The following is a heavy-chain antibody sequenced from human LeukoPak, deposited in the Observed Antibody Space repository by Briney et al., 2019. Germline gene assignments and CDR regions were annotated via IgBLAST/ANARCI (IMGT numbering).Heavy chain of an antibody. CDR2: IYYIGNT. Sequence: SETLSLTCTVSGGSIDSSSYYWGWIRQPPGKGLEWIGSIYYIGNTYYKPSLESRVTISVDTSKNQFSLKLSSVTAADTAVYYCARGGVSSGWAYYYYYYAMDVWGQGTTVTVSS. J-gene: IGHJ6*02. V-gene: IGHV4-39*01. CDR1: GGSIDSSSYY. D-gene: IGHD6-19*01. CDR3: ARGGVSSGWAYYYYYYAMDV.